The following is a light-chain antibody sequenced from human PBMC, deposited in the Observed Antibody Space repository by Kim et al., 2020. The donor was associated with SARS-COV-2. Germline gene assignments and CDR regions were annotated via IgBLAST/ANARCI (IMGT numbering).Light chain of an antibody. CDR3: QQRSNWPPYT. CDR1: QSVSSY. J-gene: IGKJ2*01. CDR2: DAS. V-gene: IGKV3-11*01. Sequence: LSPGERATLSCRASQSVSSYLAWYQQKPGQAPKLLIYDASNRATGIPARFSGSGSGTDFTLTISSLEPEDFAVYYCQQRSNWPPYTFGQGTKLEI.